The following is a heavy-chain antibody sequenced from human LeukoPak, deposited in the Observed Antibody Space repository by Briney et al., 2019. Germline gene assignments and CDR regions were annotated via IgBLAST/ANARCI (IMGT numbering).Heavy chain of an antibody. CDR2: ILGLGGAGRT. Sequence: PGGSLRLSCSASGFSFSSDGMSWVRQAPGKGLEWVSGILGLGGAGRTYYADSVKGRFTISRDESKNTPYLQMNSLRAEDTAVYYCAHGTMYQLDYWGQGTLVTVSS. J-gene: IGHJ4*02. CDR3: AHGTMYQLDY. CDR1: GFSFSSDG. D-gene: IGHD2-2*01. V-gene: IGHV3-23*01.